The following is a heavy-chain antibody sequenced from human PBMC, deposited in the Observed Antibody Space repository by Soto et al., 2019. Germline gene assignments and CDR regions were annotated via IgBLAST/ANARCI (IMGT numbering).Heavy chain of an antibody. J-gene: IGHJ4*02. CDR3: AKGITLIKLFDY. D-gene: IGHD3-16*01. Sequence: GGSLRLSCAASGFTFSSYAMSWVRQAPGKGLEWVSAISGSGGSTYYADSVKGRFTISRDNSKNTLNLQMNSLRAEDTAVYYCAKGITLIKLFDYWGQGTLVTVSS. V-gene: IGHV3-23*01. CDR1: GFTFSSYA. CDR2: ISGSGGST.